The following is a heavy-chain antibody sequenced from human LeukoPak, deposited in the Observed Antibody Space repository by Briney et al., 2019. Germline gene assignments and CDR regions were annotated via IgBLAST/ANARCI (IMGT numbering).Heavy chain of an antibody. CDR3: ARGGGFVSGTRDFDY. Sequence: PSETLSLTCAVSGASFTGYYWSLIRQTPGKGLEWVGEINHGGVTKYNPSLKSRVTISLDTSKNQFSLEMSSVTAADTAFYFCARGGGFVSGTRDFDYSGQGTLVTVSS. V-gene: IGHV4-34*01. CDR2: INHGGVT. J-gene: IGHJ4*02. D-gene: IGHD6-13*01. CDR1: GASFTGYY.